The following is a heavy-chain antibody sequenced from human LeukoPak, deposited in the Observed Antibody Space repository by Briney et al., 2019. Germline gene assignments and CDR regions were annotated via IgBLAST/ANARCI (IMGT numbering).Heavy chain of an antibody. CDR2: ISYDGSNK. Sequence: PGGSLRLSYAASGFTFSSYAMHWVRQAPGKGLEWVAVISYDGSNKYYADSVKGRFTISRDNSKNTLYLQMNSLRAEDTAVYYCARDRGGPRVAVAGTLDYWGQGTLVTVSS. J-gene: IGHJ4*02. CDR1: GFTFSSYA. D-gene: IGHD6-19*01. CDR3: ARDRGGPRVAVAGTLDY. V-gene: IGHV3-30-3*01.